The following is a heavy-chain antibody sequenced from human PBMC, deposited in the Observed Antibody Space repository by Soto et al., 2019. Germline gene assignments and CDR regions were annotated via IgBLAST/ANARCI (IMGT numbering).Heavy chain of an antibody. J-gene: IGHJ5*02. CDR1: EFTFINPW. CDR2: IKSKTDGGTT. V-gene: IGHV3-15*01. Sequence: GGSLRLSCTATEFTFINPWRTWVRQAPGKGLEWVGRIKSKTDGGTTDYAAPVKGRFTISRDDSKNTMYLQMNSLKTEDTAVYYCTIPRGPMIRPWGQGTLVTVSS. CDR3: TIPRGPMIRP. D-gene: IGHD3-22*01.